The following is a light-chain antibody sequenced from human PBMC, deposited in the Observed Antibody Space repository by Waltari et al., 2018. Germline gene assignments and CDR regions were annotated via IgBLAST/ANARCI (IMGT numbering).Light chain of an antibody. V-gene: IGKV1-9*01. CDR2: SAS. CDR3: QQLNSYPYT. J-gene: IGKJ2*01. Sequence: IQFTQYPSSLSASVADIVTLTCRARQSISSYLAWYQQKPGKAPNLLIYSASTLQSGVPSRFSGSGSGSEFTLTISSLQPEDFATYYFQQLNSYPYTFGQGTKLEIK. CDR1: QSISSY.